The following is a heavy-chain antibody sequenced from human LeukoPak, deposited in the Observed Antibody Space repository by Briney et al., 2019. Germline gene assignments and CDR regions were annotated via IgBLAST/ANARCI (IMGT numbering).Heavy chain of an antibody. CDR3: ARRSGGPYYYYMDV. CDR2: MNPNSGNT. V-gene: IGHV1-8*01. D-gene: IGHD3-10*01. CDR1: RYTFTSYD. J-gene: IGHJ6*03. Sequence: ASVKVSCKASRYTFTSYDINWVRQATGQGLEWMGWMNPNSGNTGYAQKFQGRVTMTRNTSISTAYMELSSLRSDDTAVYYCARRSGGPYYYYMDVWGKGTTVTISS.